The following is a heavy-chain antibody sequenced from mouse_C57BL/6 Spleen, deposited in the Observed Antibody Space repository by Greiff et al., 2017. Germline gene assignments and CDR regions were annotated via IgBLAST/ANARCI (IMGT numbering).Heavy chain of an antibody. J-gene: IGHJ1*03. CDR3: ARTPYYYGSSYWYFDV. V-gene: IGHV1-52*01. CDR1: GYTFTSYW. D-gene: IGHD1-1*01. CDR2: IDPSDSET. Sequence: QVQLQQPGAELVRPGSSVKLSCKASGYTFTSYWMHWVKQRPIQGLDWIGNIDPSDSETHYNQKFKDKATLTVDKSSSTAYMQLSSLTSEDSAVYYCARTPYYYGSSYWYFDVWGTGTTVTVSS.